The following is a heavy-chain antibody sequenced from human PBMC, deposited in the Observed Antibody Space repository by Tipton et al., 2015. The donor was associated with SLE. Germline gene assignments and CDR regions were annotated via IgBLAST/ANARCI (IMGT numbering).Heavy chain of an antibody. CDR2: INHSGST. V-gene: IGHV4-34*01. J-gene: IGHJ4*02. CDR3: AGGIAAGQDY. CDR1: GGSFSGYY. D-gene: IGHD6-25*01. Sequence: TLSLTCAVYGGSFSGYYWSWIRQPPGKGLEWIGEINHSGSTNYNPSLKSRVTISVDTSKNQFSLKLSSVTAADTAVYYCAGGIAAGQDYWGQGTLVTVSS.